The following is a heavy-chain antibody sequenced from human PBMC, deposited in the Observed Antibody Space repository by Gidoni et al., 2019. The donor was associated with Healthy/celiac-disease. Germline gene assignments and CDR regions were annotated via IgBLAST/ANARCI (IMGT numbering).Heavy chain of an antibody. J-gene: IGHJ4*02. CDR1: GGSISSSSYY. CDR3: ARHDHGGRYFDY. D-gene: IGHD2-15*01. V-gene: IGHV4-39*01. Sequence: QLQLQESGPGLVKPSETLSLTCTVSGGSISSSSYYWGWIRQPPGKGLEWIGSIYYSGSTYYNPSLKSRVTISVDTSKNQFSLKLSSVTAADTAVYYCARHDHGGRYFDYWGQGTLVTVSS. CDR2: IYYSGST.